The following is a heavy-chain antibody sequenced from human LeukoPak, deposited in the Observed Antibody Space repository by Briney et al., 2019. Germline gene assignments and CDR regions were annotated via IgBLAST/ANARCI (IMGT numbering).Heavy chain of an antibody. D-gene: IGHD3-22*01. CDR2: IWYDGSNK. V-gene: IGHV3-33*01. J-gene: IGHJ4*02. Sequence: GRSLRLSCAASGFTLSSYGMHWVRQAPGKGLEWVAVIWYDGSNKYYADSVKGRFTISRDNSKNTLYLQMNSLRAEDTAVYYCARDPKNYDSSGYLDYWGQGTLVTVSS. CDR3: ARDPKNYDSSGYLDY. CDR1: GFTLSSYG.